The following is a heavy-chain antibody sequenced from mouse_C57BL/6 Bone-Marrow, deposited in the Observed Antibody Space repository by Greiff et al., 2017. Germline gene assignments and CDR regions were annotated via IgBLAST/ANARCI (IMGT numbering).Heavy chain of an antibody. CDR2: IDPSDSYT. CDR3: AREGPNWAWFAY. J-gene: IGHJ3*01. CDR1: GYTFTSYW. D-gene: IGHD4-1*01. V-gene: IGHV1-69*01. Sequence: QVQLQQPGAELVMPGASVKLSCKASGYTFTSYWMHWVKQRPGQGLEWIGEIDPSDSYTNSNQKFKGKSTLTVDKSSSTAYMQLSSLTSEDSAVDYCAREGPNWAWFAYWGQGTLVTVSA.